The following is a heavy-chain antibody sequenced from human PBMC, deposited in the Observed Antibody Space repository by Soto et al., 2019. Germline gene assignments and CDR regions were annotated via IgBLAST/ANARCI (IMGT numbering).Heavy chain of an antibody. Sequence: GGSLRLSCAASGFTFSSYGMHWVRQAPGKGLEWVAVIWYDGSNKYYADSVKGRFTISRDNSKNTLYLQMNSLRAEDTAVYYCASSPYGDYFGGDSLDYWGQGALVTVSS. V-gene: IGHV3-33*01. J-gene: IGHJ4*02. D-gene: IGHD4-17*01. CDR3: ASSPYGDYFGGDSLDY. CDR1: GFTFSSYG. CDR2: IWYDGSNK.